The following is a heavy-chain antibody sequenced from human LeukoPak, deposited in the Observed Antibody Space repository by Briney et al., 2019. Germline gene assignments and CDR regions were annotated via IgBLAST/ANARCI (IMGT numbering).Heavy chain of an antibody. Sequence: TGGSLRLSCAASGFTFSSYEMTWVRQAPGKGLEWVANIKQDGSEKYSVDSVEGRFTFSRDNAKNSLYLQMNSLRAEDTAVYYCARARGLVGAPKQYLDYWGQGTLVTVSS. CDR3: ARARGLVGAPKQYLDY. V-gene: IGHV3-7*01. CDR2: IKQDGSEK. D-gene: IGHD1-26*01. J-gene: IGHJ4*02. CDR1: GFTFSSYE.